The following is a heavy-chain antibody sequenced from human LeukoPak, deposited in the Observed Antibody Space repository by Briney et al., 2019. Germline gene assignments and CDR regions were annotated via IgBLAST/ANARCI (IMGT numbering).Heavy chain of an antibody. CDR3: AKDAYGMDV. J-gene: IGHJ6*02. Sequence: GRSLRLSCAASGFTFSSYGMHWVRQAPGKGLEWVAVISYDGSNKYYADSVKGRFTISRDNSKNTLYLQMNSLRAEDTAVYYCAKDAYGMDVWGQGTAVTVSS. CDR1: GFTFSSYG. CDR2: ISYDGSNK. V-gene: IGHV3-30*18.